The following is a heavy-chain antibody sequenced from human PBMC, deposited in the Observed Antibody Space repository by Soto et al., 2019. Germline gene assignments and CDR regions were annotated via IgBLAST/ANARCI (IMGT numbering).Heavy chain of an antibody. J-gene: IGHJ3*02. Sequence: QVQLVQSGAEVKKPGASVKVSCKASGYTFTSYGISWVRQAPGQGLEWMGWISAYNGNTNYAQKLQGRVTMTTDTXTXXAYMELRSLRSDDTAVYYCARDVRYYGDDAGSFDIWGQGTMVTVSS. D-gene: IGHD4-17*01. CDR2: ISAYNGNT. CDR1: GYTFTSYG. V-gene: IGHV1-18*01. CDR3: ARDVRYYGDDAGSFDI.